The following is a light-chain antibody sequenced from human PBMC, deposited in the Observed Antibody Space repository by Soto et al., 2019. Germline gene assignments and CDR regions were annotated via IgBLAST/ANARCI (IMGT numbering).Light chain of an antibody. CDR3: QQRSNCPWT. CDR1: QSVSSY. Sequence: EIVLTQSPAPLSLSPGERATLSCRASQSVSSYLAWYQQKPGQAPRLLIYDASNRATGIPARFSGSGSGTDFTLTISSLEPEDFAVYYCQQRSNCPWTFGQGTKVEIK. J-gene: IGKJ1*01. V-gene: IGKV3-11*01. CDR2: DAS.